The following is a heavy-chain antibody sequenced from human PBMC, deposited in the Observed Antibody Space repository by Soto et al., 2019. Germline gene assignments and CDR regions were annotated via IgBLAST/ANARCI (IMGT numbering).Heavy chain of an antibody. CDR1: GGSFSGYY. J-gene: IGHJ6*02. D-gene: IGHD3-3*01. V-gene: IGHV4-34*01. CDR2: INHSGST. CDR3: ARGAVWSGYYDYYYYYGMDV. Sequence: QVQLQQWGAGLLKPSETLSLTCAVYGGSFSGYYWSWIRQPPGKGLEWIGEINHSGSTNYNPSLKSRVTISVDTSKNQFSLKLSSVTAADTAVYYCARGAVWSGYYDYYYYYGMDVWGQGTTVTVSS.